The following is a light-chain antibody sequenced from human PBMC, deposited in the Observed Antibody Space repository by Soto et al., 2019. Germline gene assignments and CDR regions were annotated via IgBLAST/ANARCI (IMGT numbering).Light chain of an antibody. V-gene: IGLV7-46*01. Sequence: QTVVTQEPSLTVSPGGTVTLTCGSSTGSVTSGHYPYWFQQKPGQAPRTLIYDTTNRLSWTPARFSGSLLGDKAALTLSGAQPEYEADYYCLLSYSGGDSVFGSGTKLTVL. J-gene: IGLJ1*01. CDR3: LLSYSGGDSV. CDR2: DTT. CDR1: TGSVTSGHY.